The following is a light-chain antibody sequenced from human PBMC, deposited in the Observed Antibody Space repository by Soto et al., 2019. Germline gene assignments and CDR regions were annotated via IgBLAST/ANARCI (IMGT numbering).Light chain of an antibody. CDR3: MQSIQLPWT. V-gene: IGKV2D-29*01. CDR2: EVS. Sequence: DTVMTQTPLSMSVTPGKPPSISCNSSQSLLHSDGKTYLYWYLQKPGQPPQLLIYEVSNRFSGVPDMFSGSGSGTYFTLKISRVDAEDCAVYYCMQSIQLPWTFGQGTKVDIK. CDR1: QSLLHSDGKTY. J-gene: IGKJ1*01.